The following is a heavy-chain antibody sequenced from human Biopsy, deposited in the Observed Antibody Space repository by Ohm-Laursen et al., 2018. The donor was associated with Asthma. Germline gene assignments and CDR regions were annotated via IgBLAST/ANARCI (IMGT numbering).Heavy chain of an antibody. CDR1: GFSLSTSGGG. CDR2: TYWDDDK. Sequence: TQTLTLTCTFSGFSLSTSGGGVGWIRQPPGKALEGLGDTYWDDDKRYSPSLQSRLTITRDTPKDQVVLTMTNMGPVDTGTYCCVHTLVGLKAFDFWGQGTLVTVSS. J-gene: IGHJ4*02. D-gene: IGHD1-26*01. V-gene: IGHV2-5*02. CDR3: VHTLVGLKAFDF.